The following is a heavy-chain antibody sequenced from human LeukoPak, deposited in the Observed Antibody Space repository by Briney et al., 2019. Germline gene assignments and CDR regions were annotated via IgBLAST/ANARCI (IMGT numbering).Heavy chain of an antibody. CDR1: GGSFSGYY. D-gene: IGHD2-8*01. J-gene: IGHJ6*02. CDR2: INHSGST. CDR3: ARGRGSIVLMVYARKYGMDV. V-gene: IGHV4-34*01. Sequence: SETLSLTRAVYGGSFSGYYWSWIRQPPGKGLEWIGEINHSGSTNYNPSLKSRVTISVDTSKNQFSLKLSSVTAADTAVYYCARGRGSIVLMVYARKYGMDVWGQGTTVTVSS.